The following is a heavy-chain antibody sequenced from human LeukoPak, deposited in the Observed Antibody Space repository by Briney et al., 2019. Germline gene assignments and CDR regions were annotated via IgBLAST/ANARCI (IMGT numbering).Heavy chain of an antibody. CDR1: GGSISGYY. V-gene: IGHV4-4*07. CDR2: MYTSGST. D-gene: IGHD2-2*02. CDR3: ARGYRNWFDP. Sequence: SETVSLTCTVSGGSISGYYWSWIRQPAGKGLEWIGRMYTSGSTNYNPSLKSRVTMSVDTSKNQFSLKLSSVTAADTAVYSCARGYRNWFDPWGQGTLVTVSS. J-gene: IGHJ5*02.